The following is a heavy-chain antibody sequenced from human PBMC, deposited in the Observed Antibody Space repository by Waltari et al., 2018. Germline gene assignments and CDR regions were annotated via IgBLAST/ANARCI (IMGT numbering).Heavy chain of an antibody. V-gene: IGHV3-66*02. D-gene: IGHD7-27*01. J-gene: IGHJ1*01. Sequence: SGGGLVQPGGSLRLSCTASGATIDSNYMNWLRQAPGKGLEWISVIFADGTTHCADSVRGRFVISRDKSENTLYLQMNFVRADDSSVYYCTRGGHPNSWGQGTLVTVSS. CDR3: TRGGHPNS. CDR1: GATIDSNY. CDR2: IFADGTT.